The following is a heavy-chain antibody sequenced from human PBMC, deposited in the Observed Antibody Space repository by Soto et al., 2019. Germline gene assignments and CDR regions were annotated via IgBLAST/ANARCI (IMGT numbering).Heavy chain of an antibody. Sequence: GGSLRLSCAASGFTFTGHWMHWVRQVPGKGLVWIARINTEGDSTNYADSVKGRFTISRDSATNTVYLQINGLGVDDTSVYFCAREAGYCSTTSCYRRAFDTWGQGTMVTVSS. V-gene: IGHV3-74*01. J-gene: IGHJ3*02. CDR2: INTEGDST. CDR1: GFTFTGHW. CDR3: AREAGYCSTTSCYRRAFDT. D-gene: IGHD2-2*01.